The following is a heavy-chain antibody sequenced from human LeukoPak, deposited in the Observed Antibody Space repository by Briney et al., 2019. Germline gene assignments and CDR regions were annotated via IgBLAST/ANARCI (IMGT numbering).Heavy chain of an antibody. CDR3: ARDLAIGTAGSSA. V-gene: IGHV3-21*01. J-gene: IGHJ5*02. D-gene: IGHD6-13*01. CDR1: GFTFSSYA. Sequence: GGSLRLSCAASGFTFSSYAMSWVRQAPGKGLEWVSSITSSSSYIYYADSVKGRFTISRDNAKNSLYLQMNSLRAEDTAVYYCARDLAIGTAGSSAWGQGTLVTVSS. CDR2: ITSSSSYI.